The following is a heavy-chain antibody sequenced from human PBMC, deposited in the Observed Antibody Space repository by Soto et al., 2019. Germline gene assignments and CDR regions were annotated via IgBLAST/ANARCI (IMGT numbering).Heavy chain of an antibody. V-gene: IGHV2-26*01. Sequence: QVTLKESGPVLVKPTETLTLRCTVSGLSITDSEMGVSWIRQPLGQPLEWLAHIDSSGEKSYRTFLKSRLAISKDTSKSQILLTMTNIDPADTATYYCARRQLAVAVSHWFDPWGQGIPVTVSS. J-gene: IGHJ5*02. CDR3: ARRQLAVAVSHWFDP. D-gene: IGHD2-8*02. CDR1: GLSITDSEMG. CDR2: IDSSGEK.